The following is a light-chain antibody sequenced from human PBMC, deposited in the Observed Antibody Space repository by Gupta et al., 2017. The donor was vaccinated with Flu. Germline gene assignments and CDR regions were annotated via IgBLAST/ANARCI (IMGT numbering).Light chain of an antibody. V-gene: IGLV1-44*01. CDR3: EAWDDRMNGRV. CDR1: NSNIGGKT. CDR2: SSH. J-gene: IGLJ3*02. Sequence: QSVLTQPPSASETPGQRVTISCSGSNSNIGGKTVNWYQQVPGTAPKLLIHSSHQRPSGVPDRFSGSKSGKSASLAIWGLQSGDEADYCCEAWDDRMNGRVFGGGTKVTV.